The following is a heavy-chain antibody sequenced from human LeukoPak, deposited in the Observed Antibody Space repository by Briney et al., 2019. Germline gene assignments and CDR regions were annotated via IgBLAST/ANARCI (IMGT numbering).Heavy chain of an antibody. D-gene: IGHD3-22*01. J-gene: IGHJ6*02. V-gene: IGHV4-34*01. CDR2: INHSGST. Sequence: PSETLSLTCAVYGGSFSGYYWSWICQPPGKGLEWIGEINHSGSTNYNPSLKSRVTISVDTSKNQFSLKLSSVTAADTAVYYCARLIAKLPPSYYYGMDVWGQGTTVTVSS. CDR1: GGSFSGYY. CDR3: ARLIAKLPPSYYYGMDV.